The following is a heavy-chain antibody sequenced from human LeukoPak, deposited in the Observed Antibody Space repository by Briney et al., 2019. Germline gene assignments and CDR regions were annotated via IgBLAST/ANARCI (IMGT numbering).Heavy chain of an antibody. CDR3: ARGYYDFWSGYYTSFDY. Sequence: PSETLSLTCTVSGGSISSHYWSWLRQPPGKGLEWIGYIYYSGSTNYNPSLKSRVTISVDTSKNQFSLKLSSVTAADTAVYYCARGYYDFWSGYYTSFDYWGQGTLVTVSS. D-gene: IGHD3-3*01. V-gene: IGHV4-59*11. CDR2: IYYSGST. CDR1: GGSISSHY. J-gene: IGHJ4*02.